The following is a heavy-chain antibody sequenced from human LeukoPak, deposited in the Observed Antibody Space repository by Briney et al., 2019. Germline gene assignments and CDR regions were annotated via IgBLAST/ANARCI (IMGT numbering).Heavy chain of an antibody. CDR2: IGGSGGST. Sequence: GGSLRLSCAASGFTFSSYAMSWVRQAPGKGLEWVSAIGGSGGSTYYADSVKGRFTISRDNSKNTLYLQMNSLRAEDTAVYYCAKAVRRGGEYYFDYWGQGTLVTVSS. CDR3: AKAVRRGGEYYFDY. D-gene: IGHD2-15*01. J-gene: IGHJ4*02. V-gene: IGHV3-23*01. CDR1: GFTFSSYA.